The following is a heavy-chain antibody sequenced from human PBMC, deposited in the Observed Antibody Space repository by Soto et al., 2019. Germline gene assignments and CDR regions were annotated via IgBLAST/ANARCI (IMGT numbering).Heavy chain of an antibody. CDR3: LYSTVTTNYYYYYMDV. J-gene: IGHJ6*03. Sequence: PGGSLRLSCAASGFTFSNAWMSWVRQASGKGLEWVGRIKSKTDGGTTDYAAPVKGRFTISRDDSKNTLYLQMNSLKTEDTAVYYCLYSTVTTNYYYYYMDVWGKGTTVTVSS. V-gene: IGHV3-15*01. CDR1: GFTFSNAW. D-gene: IGHD4-17*01. CDR2: IKSKTDGGTT.